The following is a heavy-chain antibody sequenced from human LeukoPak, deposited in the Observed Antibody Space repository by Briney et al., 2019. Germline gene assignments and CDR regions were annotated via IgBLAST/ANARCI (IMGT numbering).Heavy chain of an antibody. D-gene: IGHD3-22*01. Sequence: PGKSLRLSCAASGLTFSGYAMYWVRQAPGKGLEWVAVISYDGSNKYYADSVKGRFTISRDNSKNTLYLQMNSLRAEDTAVYYCARDPNYYYDSSGYPSGDYWGQGTLVAVSS. CDR2: ISYDGSNK. V-gene: IGHV3-30*04. J-gene: IGHJ4*02. CDR1: GLTFSGYA. CDR3: ARDPNYYYDSSGYPSGDY.